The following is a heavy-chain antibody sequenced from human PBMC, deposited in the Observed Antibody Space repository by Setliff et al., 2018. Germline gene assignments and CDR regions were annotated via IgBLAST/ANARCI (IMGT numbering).Heavy chain of an antibody. D-gene: IGHD3-10*01. CDR2: INLGGGST. CDR3: ATLPLITMVRGVIPEGAPHMDV. CDR1: GYTFTSYY. J-gene: IGHJ6*02. V-gene: IGHV1-46*01. Sequence: GASVKVSCKASGYTFTSYYVHWVRQAPGQGLEWMGLINLGGGSTSYAQKFQGRVTITADTSTDTAYMELSSLRSEDAAVYYCATLPLITMVRGVIPEGAPHMDVWGQGTTVTVSS.